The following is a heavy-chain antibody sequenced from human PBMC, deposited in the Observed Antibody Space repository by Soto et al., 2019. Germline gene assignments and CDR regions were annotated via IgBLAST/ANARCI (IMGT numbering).Heavy chain of an antibody. CDR3: AKDRAVAGSKGNYFDY. Sequence: ESGGGVVQPGRSLRLSCAASGFTFSSYGMRWVRQAPGKGLEWVAVISYDGSNKYYADSVKGRFTISRDNSKNTLYLQMNSLRAEDTAVYYCAKDRAVAGSKGNYFDYWGQGTLVTVST. V-gene: IGHV3-30*18. D-gene: IGHD6-19*01. CDR1: GFTFSSYG. J-gene: IGHJ4*02. CDR2: ISYDGSNK.